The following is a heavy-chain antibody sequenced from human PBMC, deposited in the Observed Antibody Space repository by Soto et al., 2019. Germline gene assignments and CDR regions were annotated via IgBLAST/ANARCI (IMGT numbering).Heavy chain of an antibody. CDR2: IWYDGSNK. CDR3: ASMVRGVDNYYYYGMDV. J-gene: IGHJ6*02. Sequence: GGSLRLSCAASGFTFSSYGMHWVRQAPGKGLEWVAVIWYDGSNKYYADSVKGRFTISRDNSKNTLYLQMNSLRAEDTAVYYCASMVRGVDNYYYYGMDVWGQGTTVTVS. CDR1: GFTFSSYG. D-gene: IGHD3-10*01. V-gene: IGHV3-33*01.